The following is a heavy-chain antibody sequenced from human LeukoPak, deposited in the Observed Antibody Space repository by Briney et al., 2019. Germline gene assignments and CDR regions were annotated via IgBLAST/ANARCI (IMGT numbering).Heavy chain of an antibody. CDR1: GGTFSSYA. J-gene: IGHJ6*02. CDR3: ARLPGSSWEWLLPNPYYYYGMDV. CDR2: IIPIFGTA. D-gene: IGHD3-3*01. Sequence: SVKVSCKASGGTFSSYAISWVRQAPGQGLEWMGGIIPIFGTANYAQKFQGRVTITADESTSTAYMELSSLRSEDTAVYYCARLPGSSWEWLLPNPYYYYGMDVWGQGTTVTVSS. V-gene: IGHV1-69*13.